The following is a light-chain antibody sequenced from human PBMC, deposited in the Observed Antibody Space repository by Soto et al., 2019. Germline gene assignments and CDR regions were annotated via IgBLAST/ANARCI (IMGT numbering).Light chain of an antibody. CDR2: DVS. CDR3: SSYTGSSTYV. CDR1: SSDVGGYNY. J-gene: IGLJ1*01. Sequence: QSALTQPASVSGSPGQSITISCTGTSSDVGGYNYVSWYQQHPGKAPKLMIYDVSNRPSGVSNRFSGSKSGNTASLTISGLQAEDEADYYGSSYTGSSTYVFGTGTKLTVL. V-gene: IGLV2-14*01.